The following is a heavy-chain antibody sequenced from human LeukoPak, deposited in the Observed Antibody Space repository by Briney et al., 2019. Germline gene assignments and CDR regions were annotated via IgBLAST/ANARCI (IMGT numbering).Heavy chain of an antibody. V-gene: IGHV4-39*07. D-gene: IGHD3-22*01. CDR1: GGSISTSNYY. CDR3: ARSGDYDSSGYYPDY. Sequence: SETLSLTCTVSGGSISTSNYYWGWIRQPPGKGLEWIGNIFYSGSTYYSPSLRSRVTISVDTSKNQFSLKLSSVTAADTAVYYCARSGDYDSSGYYPDYWGQGTLVTVSS. J-gene: IGHJ4*02. CDR2: IFYSGST.